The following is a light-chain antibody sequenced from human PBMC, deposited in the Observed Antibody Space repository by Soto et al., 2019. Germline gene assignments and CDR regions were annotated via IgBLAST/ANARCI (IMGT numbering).Light chain of an antibody. J-gene: IGKJ4*01. V-gene: IGKV1-39*01. CDR3: QQSYSSPLT. Sequence: DIQMTQSPSSLSASVGDRVTITCRASQSISNYLNWYQQKPGKAPNLLIFAAYILQTGVPSGFTGGGSGTDFTLTISSLQPEDFGTYFCQQSYSSPLTFGGGTKVDIK. CDR1: QSISNY. CDR2: AAY.